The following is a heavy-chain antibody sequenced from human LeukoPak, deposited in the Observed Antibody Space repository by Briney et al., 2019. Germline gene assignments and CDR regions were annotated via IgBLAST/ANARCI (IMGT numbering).Heavy chain of an antibody. V-gene: IGHV1-69*13. J-gene: IGHJ5*02. Sequence: ASVKVSCKASGGTFSSYAISWVRQAPGLGLEWMGGIIPIFGTANYAQKFQGRVTITADESTSTAYMELSSLRSEDTAVYYCARIGGWYVSGQYWFDPWGQGTLVTVSS. D-gene: IGHD6-19*01. CDR2: IIPIFGTA. CDR1: GGTFSSYA. CDR3: ARIGGWYVSGQYWFDP.